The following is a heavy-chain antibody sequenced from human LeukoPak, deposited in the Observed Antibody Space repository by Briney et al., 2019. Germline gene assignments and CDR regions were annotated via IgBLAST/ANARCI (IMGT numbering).Heavy chain of an antibody. CDR1: GFTFSGYS. CDR2: ISTSSTTT. V-gene: IGHV3-48*01. J-gene: IGHJ4*02. CDR3: ARERAVAVSRGDF. Sequence: PGGSLRLSCAASGFTFSGYSMNWVRQAPGKGLEWIAYISTSSTTTYYADSVKGRFTISRDNAKSSLYLQVSSLRAEDTAVYFCARERAVAVSRGDFWGQGTLVTVSS. D-gene: IGHD6-19*01.